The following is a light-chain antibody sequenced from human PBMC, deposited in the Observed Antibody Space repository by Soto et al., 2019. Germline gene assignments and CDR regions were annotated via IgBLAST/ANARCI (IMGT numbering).Light chain of an antibody. CDR2: DAS. CDR1: QGISNY. J-gene: IGKJ3*01. V-gene: IGKV1-33*01. CDR3: QQYENLPLT. Sequence: EIQLTQSPSTLSASVGDRVTITCQASQGISNYLNWYQQKPGKAPKLLIYDASNLETGVPSRFSGSGSGTDFTFTISSLQPEDFATYYCQQYENLPLTFGRGTKVDIK.